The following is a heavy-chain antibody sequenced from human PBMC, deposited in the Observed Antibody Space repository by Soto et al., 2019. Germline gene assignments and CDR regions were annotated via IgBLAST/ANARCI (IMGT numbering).Heavy chain of an antibody. Sequence: EVQLVESGGGLVQPGGSLRLSCAASGFTFSSYSMNWVRQAPGKGLEWVSYISSSSSTIYYADSVKGRFTISRDNAKNPLDLQMDSLRAEDTAVYYCARADSGYAHGYYYYGMDVWGQGTTVTVSS. CDR3: ARADSGYAHGYYYYGMDV. CDR1: GFTFSSYS. D-gene: IGHD5-12*01. V-gene: IGHV3-48*01. CDR2: ISSSSSTI. J-gene: IGHJ6*02.